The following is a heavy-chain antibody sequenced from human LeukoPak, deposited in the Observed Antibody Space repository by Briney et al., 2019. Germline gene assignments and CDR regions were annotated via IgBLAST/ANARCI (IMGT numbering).Heavy chain of an antibody. CDR3: AREGRIVTTFLDYYYYGMDV. J-gene: IGHJ6*02. D-gene: IGHD1-26*01. CDR1: GYTFTGYY. V-gene: IGHV1-2*06. CDR2: INPNSGGT. Sequence: ASVKVSCKASGYTFTGYYMHWERQAPGQGLEWMGRINPNSGGTNYAQKFQGRVTMTRDTSISTAYMELSRLRSDDTAVYYCAREGRIVTTFLDYYYYGMDVWGQGTTVTVSS.